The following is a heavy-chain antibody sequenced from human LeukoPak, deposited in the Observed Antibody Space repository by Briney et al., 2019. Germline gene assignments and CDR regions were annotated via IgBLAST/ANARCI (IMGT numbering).Heavy chain of an antibody. CDR1: GGSIGSSSYY. Sequence: SETLALTCSVSGGSIGSSSYYWGWIRQSPGKGLEWIGSMNYRGTTYENSSFKSRLTLSIDTSNNQFSLKLTSVTAADTAVYFYAREYSRSVVAGSRPDLWGQGLLVTVSS. CDR2: MNYRGTT. J-gene: IGHJ1*01. CDR3: AREYSRSVVAGSRPDL. V-gene: IGHV4-39*02. D-gene: IGHD2-21*01.